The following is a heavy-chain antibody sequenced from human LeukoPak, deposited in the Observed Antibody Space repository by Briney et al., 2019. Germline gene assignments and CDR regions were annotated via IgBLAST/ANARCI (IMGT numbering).Heavy chain of an antibody. CDR2: IYYSGST. D-gene: IGHD4-17*01. J-gene: IGHJ4*02. V-gene: IGHV4-59*08. CDR1: GGSISSYY. Sequence: SETLSLTCTVSGGSISSYYWSWIRQPPGKGLEWIGYIYYSGSTNYNPSLKSRVTISVDTSKNQFSLKLSSVTAADTAVYYCARQGGYGFPFDYWGQGTLVTVSS. CDR3: ARQGGYGFPFDY.